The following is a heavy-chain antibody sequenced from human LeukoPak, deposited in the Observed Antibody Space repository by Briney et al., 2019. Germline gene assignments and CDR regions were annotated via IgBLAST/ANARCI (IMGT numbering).Heavy chain of an antibody. CDR1: GYSFTSYW. D-gene: IGHD2-2*01. CDR3: ARHSDIVVVPAAPRLGWFDP. V-gene: IGHV5-51*01. CDR2: IYPGDSDA. Sequence: GESLKSSCKGSGYSFTSYWIGWVRQMPGKGLEWMGIIYPGDSDARYSPSFQGQVTISADKSISTAYLQWSSLKASDTAMYYCARHSDIVVVPAAPRLGWFDPWGQGTLVTVSS. J-gene: IGHJ5*02.